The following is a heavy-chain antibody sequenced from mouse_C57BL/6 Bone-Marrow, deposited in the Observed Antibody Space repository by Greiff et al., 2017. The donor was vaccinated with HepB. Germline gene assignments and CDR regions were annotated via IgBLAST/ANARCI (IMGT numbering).Heavy chain of an antibody. D-gene: IGHD1-1*01. CDR2: IRSKSNNYAT. CDR3: VGGSSFYYAMDY. J-gene: IGHJ4*01. V-gene: IGHV10-1*01. Sequence: EVKLVESGGGLVQPKGSLKLSCAASGFSFNTYAMNWVRQAPGQGLEWVARIRSKSNNYATYYADSVKDRFTISRDDSESMLYLQMNNLKTEDTAMYYCVGGSSFYYAMDYWGQGTSVTVSS. CDR1: GFSFNTYA.